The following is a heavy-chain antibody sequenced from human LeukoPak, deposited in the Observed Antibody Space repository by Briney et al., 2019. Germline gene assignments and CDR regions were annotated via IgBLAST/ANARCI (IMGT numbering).Heavy chain of an antibody. V-gene: IGHV3-23*01. CDR2: ISGSGGTT. CDR1: GFTFSSYA. Sequence: GGSLRLSCAASGFTFSSYAMSWVRQAPGKGLEWVSGISGSGGTTYYADSVKGRLTISRDNSKNTLYLQMNSLRAEDTAVYYYAKDKGNYYDSSGYFDYWGQGTLVTVSS. D-gene: IGHD3-22*01. CDR3: AKDKGNYYDSSGYFDY. J-gene: IGHJ4*02.